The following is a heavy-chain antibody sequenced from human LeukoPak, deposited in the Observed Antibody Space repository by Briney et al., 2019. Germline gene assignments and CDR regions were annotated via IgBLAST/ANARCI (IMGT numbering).Heavy chain of an antibody. CDR3: AKEGLLLWFGELVSWFDP. CDR1: EFTFSDAW. CDR2: IRYDGSNK. J-gene: IGHJ5*02. V-gene: IGHV3-30*02. D-gene: IGHD3-10*01. Sequence: GGSLRLSCAASEFTFSDAWMSWVRQAPGKGLEWVAFIRYDGSNKYYADSVKGRFTISRDNSKNTLYLQMNSLRAEDTAVYYCAKEGLLLWFGELVSWFDPWGQGTLVTVSS.